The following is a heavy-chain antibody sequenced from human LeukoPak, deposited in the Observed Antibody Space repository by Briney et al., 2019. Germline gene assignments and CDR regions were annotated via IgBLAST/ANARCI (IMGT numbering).Heavy chain of an antibody. CDR2: IYYSGST. Sequence: SETLSLTCTVSGGSISSSSYSWGWIRQPPGKGLEWIGSIYYSGSTYYNPSLKSRVTISVDTSKNQFSLKLSSVTAADTAVYYCARQVRGLRFLEWLLYYDYWGQGTLVTVSS. V-gene: IGHV4-39*01. CDR1: GGSISSSSYS. D-gene: IGHD3-3*01. CDR3: ARQVRGLRFLEWLLYYDY. J-gene: IGHJ4*02.